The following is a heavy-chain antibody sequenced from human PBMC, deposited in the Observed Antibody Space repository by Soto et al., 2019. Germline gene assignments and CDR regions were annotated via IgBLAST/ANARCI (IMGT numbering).Heavy chain of an antibody. CDR1: GFSFSSYW. D-gene: IGHD3-22*01. J-gene: IGHJ4*02. Sequence: PVGCLRLSCAASGFSFSSYWVSCVRQAPGKGLEWVPNIKQDGSEKYYVDSVNGRFTISRDNAKNSLYLQMNSLRAEDTAVYYCARGIVAQLLYYFDYWGQGT. CDR3: ARGIVAQLLYYFDY. V-gene: IGHV3-7*03. CDR2: IKQDGSEK.